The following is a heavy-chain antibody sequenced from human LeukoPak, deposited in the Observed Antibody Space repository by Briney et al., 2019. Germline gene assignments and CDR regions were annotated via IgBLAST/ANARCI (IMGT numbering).Heavy chain of an antibody. V-gene: IGHV3-23*01. D-gene: IGHD2-15*01. CDR1: GFTFTTYA. CDR3: ARSLRSPRYCIDDTCYFDY. J-gene: IGHJ4*02. CDR2: ISGLGDNT. Sequence: GGSLRLSCAASGFTFTTYAMSWVRQAPGKGLEWVSGISGLGDNTYYVDSVKGRFTISRDNAKNTQYLQINSLRVEDTAVYYCARSLRSPRYCIDDTCYFDYWGQGTLVTVST.